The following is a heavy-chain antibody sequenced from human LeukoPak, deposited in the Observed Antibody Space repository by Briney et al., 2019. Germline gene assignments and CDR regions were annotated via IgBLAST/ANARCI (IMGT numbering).Heavy chain of an antibody. Sequence: SETLSLTCAVYGGSFSGYYWSWIRQPPGKGLEWIGEVNHSGSTNYNPSLKSRVTISVDTSKNQFSLKLSSVTAADTAVYYCARGPGPLGYWGQGTLVTVSS. CDR1: GGSFSGYY. CDR2: VNHSGST. CDR3: ARGPGPLGY. D-gene: IGHD3-16*01. V-gene: IGHV4-34*01. J-gene: IGHJ4*02.